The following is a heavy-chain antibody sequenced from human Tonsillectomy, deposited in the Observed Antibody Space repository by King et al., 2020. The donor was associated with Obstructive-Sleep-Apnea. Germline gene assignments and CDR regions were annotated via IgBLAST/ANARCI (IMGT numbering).Heavy chain of an antibody. CDR2: INHSGST. J-gene: IGHJ3*02. Sequence: VQLQQWGAGLLKPSETLSLTCAVYGGSFSGYYWSWIRQPPGKGLEWIGEINHSGSTNYNPSLKSRVTISVDTSKNQFSLKLSSVTAADTAVYYCASLKHLASFDIWGQGTMVTVSS. CDR3: ASLKHLASFDI. CDR1: GGSFSGYY. V-gene: IGHV4-34*01.